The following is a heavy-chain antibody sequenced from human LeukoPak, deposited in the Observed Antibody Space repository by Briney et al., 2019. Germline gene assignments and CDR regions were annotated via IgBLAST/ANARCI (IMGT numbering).Heavy chain of an antibody. CDR2: LYYSGST. CDR1: GGSVSSYY. Sequence: PSETLTLTCTVSGGSVSSYYWSWIRQPPGKGLEWIAYLYYSGSTKYNPSLKSRVTISLDRSKNQFSLKLRSVTAADTAVYYCARLQVHCGGDCYTRWFDPWGQGTLVTVSS. D-gene: IGHD2-21*02. J-gene: IGHJ5*02. CDR3: ARLQVHCGGDCYTRWFDP. V-gene: IGHV4-59*08.